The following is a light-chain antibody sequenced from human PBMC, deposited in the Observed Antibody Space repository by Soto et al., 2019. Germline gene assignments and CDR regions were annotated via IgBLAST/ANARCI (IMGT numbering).Light chain of an antibody. Sequence: QLVLTQPASVSGSPGQSITISCTGTSSDVGGYNYVSWYQQHPGKAPKLMIYDVSNRPSGVSNRFSGSKSGNTASLTISGLQAEDEADYYCSSYTSSRAWVFGGGTKVTVL. V-gene: IGLV2-14*01. CDR2: DVS. J-gene: IGLJ3*02. CDR3: SSYTSSRAWV. CDR1: SSDVGGYNY.